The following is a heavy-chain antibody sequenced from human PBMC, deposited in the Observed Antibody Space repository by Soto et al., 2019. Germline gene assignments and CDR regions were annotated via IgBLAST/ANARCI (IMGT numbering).Heavy chain of an antibody. Sequence: GGSLSLSCAASGFTFSSYAMHWVRQAPGKGLEWVAVISYDGSNKYYADSVKGRFTISRDNSKNTLYLQMNSLRAEDTAVYYCARDTYCTNGVCYTGYYYYYYGMDVWGQGTTVTVSS. V-gene: IGHV3-30-3*01. CDR1: GFTFSSYA. CDR3: ARDTYCTNGVCYTGYYYYYYGMDV. J-gene: IGHJ6*02. D-gene: IGHD2-8*01. CDR2: ISYDGSNK.